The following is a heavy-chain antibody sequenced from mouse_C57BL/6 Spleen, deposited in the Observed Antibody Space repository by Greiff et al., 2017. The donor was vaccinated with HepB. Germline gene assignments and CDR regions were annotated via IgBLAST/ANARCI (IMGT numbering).Heavy chain of an antibody. CDR2: IDPSDSET. V-gene: IGHV1-52*01. Sequence: VQLQQPGAELVRPGSSVKLSCKASGYTFTSYRMHWVKQRPIQGLEWIGNIDPSDSETHYNQKFKDKATLTVDKSSSTAYMQLSSLTSEDSAGYCCAREKGDGYYDYWGQGTTLTVAS. D-gene: IGHD2-3*01. CDR1: GYTFTSYR. J-gene: IGHJ2*01. CDR3: AREKGDGYYDY.